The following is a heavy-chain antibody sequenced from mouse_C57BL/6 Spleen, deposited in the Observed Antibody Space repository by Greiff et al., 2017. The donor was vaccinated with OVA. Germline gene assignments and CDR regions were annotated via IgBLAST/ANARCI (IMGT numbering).Heavy chain of an antibody. J-gene: IGHJ4*01. D-gene: IGHD1-2*01. CDR1: GYTFTSYW. V-gene: IGHV1-5*01. CDR3: TRGILRLSAMDY. CDR2: IYPGNSDT. Sequence: EVQLQQSGTVLARPGASVKMSCKSSGYTFTSYWMHWVKQRPGQGLEWIGAIYPGNSDTSYNQKFKGKAKLTAVTSASTAYMELSSLTNEDSAVYYCTRGILRLSAMDYWGRGTSGTVSS.